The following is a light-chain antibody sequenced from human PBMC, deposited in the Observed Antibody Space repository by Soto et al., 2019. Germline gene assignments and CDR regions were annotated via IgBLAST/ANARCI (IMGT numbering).Light chain of an antibody. CDR2: AAS. CDR3: LQHSTYPLT. CDR1: QGIRND. Sequence: DIQMTQFPSSLSASVGDRVTITCRASQGIRNDLAWYQQKPGKAPKRLIYAASSLQSVVPSRFSGSVSGTEFTLAISSLQPEDFATFYCLQHSTYPLTFGQGTKVEIK. V-gene: IGKV1-17*01. J-gene: IGKJ1*01.